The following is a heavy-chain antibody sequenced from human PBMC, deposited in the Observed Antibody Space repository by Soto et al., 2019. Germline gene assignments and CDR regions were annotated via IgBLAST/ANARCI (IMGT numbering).Heavy chain of an antibody. D-gene: IGHD6-6*01. CDR1: GFSLSTDDVG. V-gene: IGHV2-5*02. CDR2: IYWDDDK. J-gene: IGHJ4*02. Sequence: SGPTLVNQTQTLTLTCTFSGFSLSTDDVGVGWIRQPPGKALDWLAVIYWDDDKRYSPSLKSRLTITKDTSKNQVLLTMTNMDPVDTATYFCARSKYSISSFDYWGQGALVTVSS. CDR3: ARSKYSISSFDY.